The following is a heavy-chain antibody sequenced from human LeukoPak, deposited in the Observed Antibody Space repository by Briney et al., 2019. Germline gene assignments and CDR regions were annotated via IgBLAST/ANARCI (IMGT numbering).Heavy chain of an antibody. Sequence: GASVKVSCKASGYTFTSYAMHWVRQAPGQRLEWMGWINAGNGNTEYSQKFQGRVTITRDTSASTAYMELSSLRSEDTAVYYCARVGLTYDSSGYCPFAFDYWGQGTLVTVSS. D-gene: IGHD3-22*01. J-gene: IGHJ4*02. V-gene: IGHV1-3*01. CDR3: ARVGLTYDSSGYCPFAFDY. CDR1: GYTFTSYA. CDR2: INAGNGNT.